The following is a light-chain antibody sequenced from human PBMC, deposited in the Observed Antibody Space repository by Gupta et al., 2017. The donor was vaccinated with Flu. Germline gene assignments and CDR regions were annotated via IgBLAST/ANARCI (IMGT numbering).Light chain of an antibody. CDR1: QRLSSNY. J-gene: IGKJ1*01. CDR3: QQYGSSPGT. CDR2: EAS. Sequence: ATLSCRASQRLSSNYLAWYQQKPGQAPRLLIYEASSRASGVPDRFSGSGSGTDFTLTISRRESEDFAVYYCQQYGSSPGTFGQGTKAEIK. V-gene: IGKV3-20*01.